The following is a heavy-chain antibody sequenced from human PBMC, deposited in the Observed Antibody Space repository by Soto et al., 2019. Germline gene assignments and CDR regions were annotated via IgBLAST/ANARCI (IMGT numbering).Heavy chain of an antibody. CDR1: GGSISSYY. CDR2: IYSSGST. V-gene: IGHV4-59*01. Sequence: SETLSLTCTVSGGSISSYYWSWVRQPPGKGLEWIGYIYSSGSTNYKSSLKSRVTISVDTSKNQFSLKLSSVTAADTAVYYCARSEKGMATILDYWGQGILVTVSS. D-gene: IGHD5-12*01. CDR3: ARSEKGMATILDY. J-gene: IGHJ4*02.